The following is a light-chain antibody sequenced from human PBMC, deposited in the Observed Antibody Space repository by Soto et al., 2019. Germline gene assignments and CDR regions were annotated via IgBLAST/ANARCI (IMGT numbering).Light chain of an antibody. CDR2: AAS. Sequence: IQLTQSPSSLSACVGDRVTITCRASQGISSYLAWYQQKPGKAPKLLIYAASTLQSGVPSRFSGSGSGTDFTLTISSLQPEDFATDYCQQLNRYLPLTFGGGTKVEIK. V-gene: IGKV1-9*01. J-gene: IGKJ4*01. CDR3: QQLNRYLPLT. CDR1: QGISSY.